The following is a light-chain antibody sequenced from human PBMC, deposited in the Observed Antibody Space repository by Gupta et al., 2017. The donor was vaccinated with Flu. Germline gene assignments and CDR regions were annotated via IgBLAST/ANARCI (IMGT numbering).Light chain of an antibody. V-gene: IGKV1D-12*01. CDR2: AAS. CDR1: QPINIW. Sequence: DIQMIAPSSVSASVGDRVTITCRASQPINIWLAWYQQKPGKAPKLLISAASRLQSEVPSRFSGSGSGTDFTLTINSLQSEDFATYYCQQAHSVPFTFGQGTRVEIK. J-gene: IGKJ5*01. CDR3: QQAHSVPFT.